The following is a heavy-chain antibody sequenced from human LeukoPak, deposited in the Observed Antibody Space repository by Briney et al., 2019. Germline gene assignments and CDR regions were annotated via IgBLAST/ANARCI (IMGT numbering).Heavy chain of an antibody. CDR1: GFTFSSYA. J-gene: IGHJ4*02. V-gene: IGHV3-23*01. Sequence: TGGSLRLSCEVSGFTFSSYAMNWVRQAPGKGLEWVSGISGSGGSTFYADSVKGRFTISGDNSKDTLYLQVNSLRAEDTAIYYCATARTLRVTTSFDYWGQGTLVTVSS. CDR3: ATARTLRVTTSFDY. CDR2: ISGSGGST. D-gene: IGHD4-17*01.